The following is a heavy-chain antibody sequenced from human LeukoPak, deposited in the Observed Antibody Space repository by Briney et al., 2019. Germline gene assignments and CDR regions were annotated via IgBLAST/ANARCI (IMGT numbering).Heavy chain of an antibody. CDR1: GLTFSSYA. J-gene: IGHJ4*02. Sequence: PGGSLRLSCAASGLTFSSYAMSWVRQPPGKGLEWVSAISGSGGSTYYADSVKGRFTISRDNSKNTLYLQMNSLRAEDSAVYYCAKRIPTAGRTFDYWGQGALVTVSS. V-gene: IGHV3-23*01. D-gene: IGHD6-13*01. CDR3: AKRIPTAGRTFDY. CDR2: ISGSGGST.